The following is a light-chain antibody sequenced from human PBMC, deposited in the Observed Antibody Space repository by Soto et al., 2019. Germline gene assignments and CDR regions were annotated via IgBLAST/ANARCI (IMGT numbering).Light chain of an antibody. CDR3: SSYTSKNTRV. V-gene: IGLV2-14*01. CDR1: SSDVGGYNY. CDR2: EVS. J-gene: IGLJ3*02. Sequence: QSALTQPASVSGSPGQSITISCTGTSSDVGGYNYVSWYQQHPGKAPKLMIYEVSHWPSGVSNRFSGSKSANTASLTISGLQAEDEADYYCSSYTSKNTRVFGGGTKLTVL.